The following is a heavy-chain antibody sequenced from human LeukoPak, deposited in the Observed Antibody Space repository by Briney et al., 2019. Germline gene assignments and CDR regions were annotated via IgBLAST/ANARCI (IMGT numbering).Heavy chain of an antibody. Sequence: PSETLSLTCTVSGGSISSGGYYWSWIRQPPGEGLEWIGYIYHSGSTYYNPSLKSRVTISVDRSKNQFSLKLSSVTAADTAVYYCARDPEYYDILTGYRDWGQGTLVTVSS. CDR3: ARDPEYYDILTGYRD. CDR2: IYHSGST. D-gene: IGHD3-9*01. V-gene: IGHV4-30-2*01. J-gene: IGHJ4*02. CDR1: GGSISSGGYY.